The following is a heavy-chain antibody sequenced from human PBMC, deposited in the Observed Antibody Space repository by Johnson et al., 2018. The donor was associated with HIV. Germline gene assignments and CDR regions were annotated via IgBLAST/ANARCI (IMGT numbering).Heavy chain of an antibody. CDR3: ARDPSRSPGAFDI. CDR2: IYSGGST. J-gene: IGHJ3*02. Sequence: VQLVESGGGLVQPGGSLRLSCAASGFTFSTYWMSWVRQAPGKGLEWVSVIYSGGSTYYADSVKGRFTISRDNSKNTLYLQMNSLRADDTAVYYCARDPSRSPGAFDIWGQGTMVTVSS. V-gene: IGHV3-66*01. CDR1: GFTFSTYW.